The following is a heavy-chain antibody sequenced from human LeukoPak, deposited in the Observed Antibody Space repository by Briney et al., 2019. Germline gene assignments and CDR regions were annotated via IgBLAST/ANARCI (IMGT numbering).Heavy chain of an antibody. CDR2: IYWDDDK. CDR1: GFSLSTSGMG. CDR3: AGGSGRTFDY. D-gene: IGHD6-19*01. J-gene: IGHJ4*02. Sequence: SGPTLVNPTQTLTLTCTFSGFSLSTSGMGVACIRQPPGKALEWLAIIYWDDDKRYSPSLKSRLTITKDTSKNQVVLTTTNMDPVDTGTYYCAGGSGRTFDYWGQGTLVTVSS. V-gene: IGHV2-5*02.